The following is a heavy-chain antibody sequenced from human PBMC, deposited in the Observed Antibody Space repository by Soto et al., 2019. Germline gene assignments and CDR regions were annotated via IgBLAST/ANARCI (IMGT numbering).Heavy chain of an antibody. CDR2: IYYSGST. V-gene: IGHV4-59*01. D-gene: IGHD1-1*01. Sequence: SETLSLTCTVSGGSISSYYWSWIRQPPGKGLEWIGYIYYSGSTNYNPSLKSRVTISVDTSKNQFSLKLSSVTAADTAVYYCARGDHDPLYWFDPWGQGTLVTVSS. J-gene: IGHJ5*02. CDR1: GGSISSYY. CDR3: ARGDHDPLYWFDP.